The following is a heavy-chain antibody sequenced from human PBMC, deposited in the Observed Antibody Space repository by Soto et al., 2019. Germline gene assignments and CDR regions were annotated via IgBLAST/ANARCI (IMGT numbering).Heavy chain of an antibody. CDR2: IKSKTDGGTT. J-gene: IGHJ6*03. Sequence: GGSLRLSCAASGFTFSNAWMSWVRQAPGKGLEWVGRIKSKTDGGTTDYATPVKGKFTISRDDSKNTLYLQMNSPKTEDTAVYYCTTTLTAHMDVWGKGTTVTVSS. CDR3: TTTLTAHMDV. V-gene: IGHV3-15*01. CDR1: GFTFSNAW.